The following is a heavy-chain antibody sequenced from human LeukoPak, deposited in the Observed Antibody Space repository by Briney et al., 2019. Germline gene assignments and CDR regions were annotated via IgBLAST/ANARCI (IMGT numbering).Heavy chain of an antibody. V-gene: IGHV4-59*01. Sequence: SETLSLTCSVSGGSISSYYWSWIRQPPGKALEWIGYIYYSGSTNYNPSLKSRVTISVDTSKNQCSLKLCSVTAADTAVYYCARVTRGSYYYAMDVWGQGTTVTVSS. CDR3: ARVTRGSYYYAMDV. CDR2: IYYSGST. J-gene: IGHJ6*02. CDR1: GGSISSYY. D-gene: IGHD1-26*01.